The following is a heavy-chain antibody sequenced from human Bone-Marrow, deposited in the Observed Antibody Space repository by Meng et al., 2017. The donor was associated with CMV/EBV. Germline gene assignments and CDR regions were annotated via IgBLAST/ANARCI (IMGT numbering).Heavy chain of an antibody. CDR2: IKSKTDGGTT. Sequence: GKSLKISCAASGFTVSSNYMSWVRQAPGKGLEWVGRIKSKTDGGTTDYAAPVKGRFTISRDDSKNTLYLQMNSLKTEDTAVYYCTTVGYCSSTSCSHFDYWAHGTLVTVPS. J-gene: IGHJ4*01. CDR1: GFTVSSNY. V-gene: IGHV3-15*01. CDR3: TTVGYCSSTSCSHFDY. D-gene: IGHD2-2*01.